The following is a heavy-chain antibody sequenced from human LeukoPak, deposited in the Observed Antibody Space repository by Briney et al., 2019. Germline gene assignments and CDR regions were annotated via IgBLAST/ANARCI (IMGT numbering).Heavy chain of an antibody. D-gene: IGHD4-17*01. J-gene: IGHJ4*02. CDR1: GYSINSGYY. CDR2: IYHSGST. Sequence: SETLSLTCTVSGYSINSGYYWGWIRQPPGKGLEYIGSIYHSGSTYYNPSLKSRVTISIDTSKNQFSLKLNSVTAADTAVYYCARVGEFAVTTYFDYWGQGTLVTVSS. V-gene: IGHV4-38-2*02. CDR3: ARVGEFAVTTYFDY.